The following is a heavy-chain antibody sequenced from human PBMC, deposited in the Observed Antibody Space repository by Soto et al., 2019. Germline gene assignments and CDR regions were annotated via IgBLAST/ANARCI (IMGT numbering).Heavy chain of an antibody. J-gene: IGHJ4*02. CDR1: GGSISSGGYY. Sequence: SSGTLSLTCPVSGGSISSGGYYWSWIRQHPGKGLECIGYIYYSGSTYYNPSLKSRVTISVDTSENQFSLKLSSVTAADTAVYYCARYGSGSYYPTTFDYWGQGTLVTVSS. V-gene: IGHV4-31*03. CDR2: IYYSGST. CDR3: ARYGSGSYYPTTFDY. D-gene: IGHD3-10*01.